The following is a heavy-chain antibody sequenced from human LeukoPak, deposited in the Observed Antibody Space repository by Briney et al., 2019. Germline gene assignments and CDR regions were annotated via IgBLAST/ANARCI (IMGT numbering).Heavy chain of an antibody. Sequence: HSGGSLRLSCAPSGLTFSSYAMNWVRQAPGKGLEWVSGISASGVNTFYADSVKGRFTISRDNSKNTLFLQMDSLKADDTAVYYCAKRIQSAMATGYWGQGTLVTVSS. CDR3: AKRIQSAMATGY. CDR1: GLTFSSYA. D-gene: IGHD5-18*01. V-gene: IGHV3-23*01. J-gene: IGHJ4*02. CDR2: ISASGVNT.